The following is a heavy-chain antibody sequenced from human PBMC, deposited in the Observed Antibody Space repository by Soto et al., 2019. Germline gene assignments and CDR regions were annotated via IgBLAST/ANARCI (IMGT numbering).Heavy chain of an antibody. Sequence: QVQLVQSGAEVKKPGASVKVSCKASGYTFTNYAMHWVRQAPGQRLEWMGWINAGNGNTKYSQKFQGRVTITRDTSASTAYMELSRLRSEDTAVYYCARDKGSSWNPFDYWRQGTLVTLSS. J-gene: IGHJ4*02. D-gene: IGHD6-13*01. CDR1: GYTFTNYA. CDR2: INAGNGNT. CDR3: ARDKGSSWNPFDY. V-gene: IGHV1-3*01.